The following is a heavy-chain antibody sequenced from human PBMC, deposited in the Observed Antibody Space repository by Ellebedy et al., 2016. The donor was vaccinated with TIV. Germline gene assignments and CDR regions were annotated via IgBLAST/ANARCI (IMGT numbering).Heavy chain of an antibody. J-gene: IGHJ4*02. V-gene: IGHV1-46*01. CDR2: LDARVGST. CDR3: ASVPSAGADF. D-gene: IGHD4-17*01. Sequence: ASVKVSCKTSGYTFSKYYFHWIRQAPGRGLEWMGVLDARVGSTIYAQSLQGSVTVTRDTSTRTFYMELRSLRFEDTAVYSCASVPSAGADFWGQGTLVTVSS. CDR1: GYTFSKYY.